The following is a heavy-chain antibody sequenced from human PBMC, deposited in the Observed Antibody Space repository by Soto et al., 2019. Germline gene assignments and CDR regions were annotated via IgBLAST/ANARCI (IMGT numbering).Heavy chain of an antibody. Sequence: QVQLVQSGAEVREPGASVKVSCKTSGYTFSRYGITWVRQAPGQGLEWMGWINGNTGHTIYAMNLEDRLTISTDTVTSTASMELTTLKSDNTAVYYCARERKRGPRPYWGQGALVTVSS. D-gene: IGHD3-16*01. CDR2: INGNTGHT. CDR1: GYTFSRYG. J-gene: IGHJ4*02. CDR3: ARERKRGPRPY. V-gene: IGHV1-18*01.